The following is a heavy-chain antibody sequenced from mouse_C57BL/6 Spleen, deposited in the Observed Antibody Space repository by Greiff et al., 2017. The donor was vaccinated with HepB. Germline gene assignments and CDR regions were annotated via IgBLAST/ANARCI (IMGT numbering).Heavy chain of an antibody. J-gene: IGHJ2*01. V-gene: IGHV1-61*01. D-gene: IGHD1-1*01. CDR1: GYTFTSYW. CDR3: ARGMTTVVAWDY. Sequence: QVQLQQPGAELVRPGSSVKLSCTASGYTFTSYWMDWVKQRPGQGLEWIGNIYTSDSETHYNQKFKDKATLTVDKSSSTAYMQVSSLTSEDSAVYYCARGMTTVVAWDYWGQGTTLTFAS. CDR2: IYTSDSET.